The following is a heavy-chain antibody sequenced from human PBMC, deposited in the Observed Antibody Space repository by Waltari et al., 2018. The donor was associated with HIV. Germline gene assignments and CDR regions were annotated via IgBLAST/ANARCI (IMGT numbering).Heavy chain of an antibody. Sequence: GLVKPGGSLRLSCAASGFTFSNAWMSWVRQAPGKGLEWVGRIKSKTDGGTTDYAAPVKGRFTISRDDSKNTLYLQMNSLKTEDTAVYYCTTGRPFGGVIVIPAFGAFDIWGQGTMVTVSS. CDR2: IKSKTDGGTT. D-gene: IGHD3-16*02. J-gene: IGHJ3*02. V-gene: IGHV3-15*01. CDR3: TTGRPFGGVIVIPAFGAFDI. CDR1: GFTFSNAW.